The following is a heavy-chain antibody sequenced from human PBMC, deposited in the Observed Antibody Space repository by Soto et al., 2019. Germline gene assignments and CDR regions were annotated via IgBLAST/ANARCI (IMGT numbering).Heavy chain of an antibody. Sequence: QVQLVQSGAEVKKPGSSVKVSCKASGGTFSSYAISWVRQAPGQGLEWMGGIIPIFGTANYAQKFQGRVTITADESTSTAYMGLSSLRSEDTAVYYCASGDSCSGGSCYDYWGQGTLVTVSS. CDR3: ASGDSCSGGSCYDY. D-gene: IGHD2-15*01. CDR2: IIPIFGTA. CDR1: GGTFSSYA. V-gene: IGHV1-69*01. J-gene: IGHJ4*02.